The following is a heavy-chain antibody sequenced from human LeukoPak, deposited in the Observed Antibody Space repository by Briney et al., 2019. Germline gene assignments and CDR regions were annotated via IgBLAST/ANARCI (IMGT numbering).Heavy chain of an antibody. Sequence: GGSLRLSCAGSGFTFSSNWMHWVRQAPGKGLVWVSRINSDGSSATYADSVKGRFTISRDNAKNTLYLQMNSLRAEDTAVYYCARALSGYSSSLGYWGQGILVTVSS. D-gene: IGHD6-6*01. CDR1: GFTFSSNW. CDR3: ARALSGYSSSLGY. V-gene: IGHV3-74*01. J-gene: IGHJ4*02. CDR2: INSDGSSA.